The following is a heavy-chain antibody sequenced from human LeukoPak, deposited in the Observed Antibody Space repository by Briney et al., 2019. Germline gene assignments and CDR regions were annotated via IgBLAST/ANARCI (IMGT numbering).Heavy chain of an antibody. V-gene: IGHV3-30*18. D-gene: IGHD3-10*01. Sequence: GGSLRLSCAASGFTFSSYGMHWVRQAPGMGLEWVAVISYDGSNKYYADSVKGRFTISRDNSKNTLYLQMNSLRAEDTAVYYCAKDSDYYGSGSRFDYWGQGTLVTVSS. CDR3: AKDSDYYGSGSRFDY. J-gene: IGHJ4*02. CDR2: ISYDGSNK. CDR1: GFTFSSYG.